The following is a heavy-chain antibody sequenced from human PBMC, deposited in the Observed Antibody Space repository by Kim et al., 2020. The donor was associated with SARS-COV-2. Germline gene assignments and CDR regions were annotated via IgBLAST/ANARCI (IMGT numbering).Heavy chain of an antibody. J-gene: IGHJ5*02. V-gene: IGHV4-30-2*04. Sequence: PPRKSRVTISVDTSKNQFSLMLSSVTAADTAVYYCARAAHTAMVTGWFDPWGQGTLVTVSS. D-gene: IGHD5-18*01. CDR3: ARAAHTAMVTGWFDP.